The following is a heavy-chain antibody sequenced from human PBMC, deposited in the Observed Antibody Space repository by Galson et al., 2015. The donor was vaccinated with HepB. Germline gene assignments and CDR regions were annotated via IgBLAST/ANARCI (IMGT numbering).Heavy chain of an antibody. CDR1: GFTFSSYA. D-gene: IGHD6-19*01. J-gene: IGHJ4*02. V-gene: IGHV3-64D*06. CDR3: VLSWGGGTGGWYTDFDY. Sequence: SLRLSCAASGFTFSSYAMHWVRQAPGKGLEYVSAISSNGGSTYYADSVKGRFTISRDNSKNTLYLQMSSLRAEDTAVYYCVLSWGGGTGGWYTDFDYWGQGTLVTVPS. CDR2: ISSNGGST.